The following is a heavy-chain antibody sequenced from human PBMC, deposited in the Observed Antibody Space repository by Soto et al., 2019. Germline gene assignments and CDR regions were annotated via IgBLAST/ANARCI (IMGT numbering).Heavy chain of an antibody. V-gene: IGHV3-23*01. CDR2: ISDSGGTS. J-gene: IGHJ4*02. D-gene: IGHD1-26*01. CDR3: AKRPRALLTFDY. CDR1: GFTFSSYV. Sequence: GGSLRLSCAASGFTFSSYVMSWVRQAPGKGLEWVSSISDSGGTSYYADSVKGRFTISRDNSKNTLYLQMNSLRAEDTAIYYCAKRPRALLTFDYWGQGTLVAVS.